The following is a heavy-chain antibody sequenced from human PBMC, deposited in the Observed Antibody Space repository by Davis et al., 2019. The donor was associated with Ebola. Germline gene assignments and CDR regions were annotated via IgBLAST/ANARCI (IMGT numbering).Heavy chain of an antibody. CDR1: GGSISSYY. CDR3: ARDQWLVREDAFDI. CDR2: IYYSGST. V-gene: IGHV4-59*12. Sequence: PGGSLRLSCTVSGGSISSYYWSWIRQPPGKGLEWIGYIYYSGSTNYNPSLKSRVTISVDTSKNQFSLKLSSVTAADTAVYYCARDQWLVREDAFDIWGQGTMVTVSS. J-gene: IGHJ3*02. D-gene: IGHD6-19*01.